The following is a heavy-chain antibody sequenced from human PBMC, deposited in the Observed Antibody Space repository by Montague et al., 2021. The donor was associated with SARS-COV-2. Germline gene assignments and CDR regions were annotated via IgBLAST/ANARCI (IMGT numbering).Heavy chain of an antibody. Sequence: SETLSLTCTASGASVGSSDWGWIRQSPGKGLEWIGYSYSVGSTGYNPSLKSRATISRDTSKNQFSLKVRSVTAADSAVYYCARETMTADAFDIWGQGTMVTVSS. CDR3: ARETMTADAFDI. J-gene: IGHJ3*02. CDR1: GASVGSSD. CDR2: SYSVGST. D-gene: IGHD1-14*01. V-gene: IGHV4-59*02.